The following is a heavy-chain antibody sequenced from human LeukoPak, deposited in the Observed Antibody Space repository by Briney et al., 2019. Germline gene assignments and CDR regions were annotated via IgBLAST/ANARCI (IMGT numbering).Heavy chain of an antibody. Sequence: PGGSLRLSCAASGFTFSSYWMHWVRQAPGKGLVWVSRIDTDGSSTNYADSVKGRFTISRDNAKNTLYLQMNSLRAEDTAVYYCVSTPDDYGDYGDYDDWGQGTLVTVSS. CDR3: VSTPDDYGDYGDYDD. CDR1: GFTFSSYW. V-gene: IGHV3-74*01. CDR2: IDTDGSST. J-gene: IGHJ4*02. D-gene: IGHD4-17*01.